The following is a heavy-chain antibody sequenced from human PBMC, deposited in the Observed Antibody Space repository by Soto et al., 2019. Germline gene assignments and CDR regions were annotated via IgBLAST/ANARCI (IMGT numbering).Heavy chain of an antibody. CDR1: GFTFSSYS. CDR2: ISSSSSYI. CDR3: ARDETSSSSAVGANDY. J-gene: IGHJ4*02. Sequence: PGGSLRLSCAASGFTFSSYSMNWVRQAPGKGLEWVSSISSSSSYIYYADSVKGRFTISRDNAKNSLYLQMNSLRAEDTAVYYCARDETSSSSAVGANDYWGQGTLVTVSS. V-gene: IGHV3-21*01. D-gene: IGHD6-6*01.